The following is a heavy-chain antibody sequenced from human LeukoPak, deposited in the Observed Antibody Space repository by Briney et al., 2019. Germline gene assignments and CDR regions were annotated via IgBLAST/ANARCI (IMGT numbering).Heavy chain of an antibody. J-gene: IGHJ6*03. D-gene: IGHD3-3*01. CDR1: GGSISSSSYY. Sequence: SETLSLTCTVSGGSISSSSYYWGWPRQPPGKGLEWIGSIYYSGSTYYNPSLKSRVTISVDTSKNQFSLKLSSVTAADTAVYYCAHKEWLYYYYMDVWSKGTTVTVSS. CDR3: AHKEWLYYYYMDV. CDR2: IYYSGST. V-gene: IGHV4-39*07.